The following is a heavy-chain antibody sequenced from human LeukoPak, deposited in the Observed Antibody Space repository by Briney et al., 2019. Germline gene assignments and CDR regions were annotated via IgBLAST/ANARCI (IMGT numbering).Heavy chain of an antibody. J-gene: IGHJ1*01. Sequence: GGSLRLSCAASGFTFSSYAMSWVRQAPGKGLEWVSAISGSGGSTYYADSVKGRFTISRDNSKNTLYLQMNSLRAEDTAVYYCAVAEGWSSGGSCYTTPAEYFQHWGQGTLVTVSS. CDR3: AVAEGWSSGGSCYTTPAEYFQH. CDR2: ISGSGGST. D-gene: IGHD2-15*01. V-gene: IGHV3-23*01. CDR1: GFTFSSYA.